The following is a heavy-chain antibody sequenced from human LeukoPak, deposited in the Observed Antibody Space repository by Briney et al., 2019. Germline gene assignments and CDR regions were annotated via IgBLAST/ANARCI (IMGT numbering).Heavy chain of an antibody. J-gene: IGHJ4*02. V-gene: IGHV3-66*01. D-gene: IGHD5-18*01. CDR2: IYSGGST. CDR3: AKLGQLWLLSYFDY. CDR1: GFTFSSYE. Sequence: GGSLRLSCAASGFTFSSYEMNWVRQAPGKGLEWVSVIYSGGSTYYADSVKGRFTISRDNSKNTLYLQMNSLRAEDTAVYYCAKLGQLWLLSYFDYWGQGTLVTVSS.